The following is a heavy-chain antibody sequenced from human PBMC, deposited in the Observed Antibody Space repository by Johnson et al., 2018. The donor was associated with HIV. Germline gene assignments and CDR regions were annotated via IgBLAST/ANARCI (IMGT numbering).Heavy chain of an antibody. V-gene: IGHV3-30-3*01. CDR2: ISSDGSNK. Sequence: QVQLVESGGGVVRPGGSLRLSCAASGFTFSSYAMHWVRQAPGKGLEWVAVISSDGSNKYYADSVKGRFTISRDNSKNTLYLQMNSLIAEDTAVYYCARDNIVLMVGGAFDIWGQGTMVTVSS. CDR1: GFTFSSYA. CDR3: ARDNIVLMVGGAFDI. J-gene: IGHJ3*02. D-gene: IGHD2-8*01.